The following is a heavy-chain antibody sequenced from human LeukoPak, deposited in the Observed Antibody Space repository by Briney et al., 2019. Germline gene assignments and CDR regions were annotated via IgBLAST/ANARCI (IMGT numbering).Heavy chain of an antibody. CDR3: ARTVYSSGWYGAFDI. J-gene: IGHJ3*02. CDR2: IYPGDSDT. CDR1: GYSFNTYW. Sequence: GESLKISCKGSGYSFNTYWIGWVRQMSGKGLEWMGIIYPGDSDTRYSPSFQGQVTISADKSSSTAYLQWSSLKASDTAIYYCARTVYSSGWYGAFDIWGQGTMVTVSS. D-gene: IGHD6-19*01. V-gene: IGHV5-51*01.